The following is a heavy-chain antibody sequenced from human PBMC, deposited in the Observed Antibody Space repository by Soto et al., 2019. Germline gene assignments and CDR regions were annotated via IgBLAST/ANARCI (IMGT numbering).Heavy chain of an antibody. Sequence: SVSLSLTWSVSGGSISSHFWSWIRRPPGKGLEWIGYIYYSGSTNYNPSLKSRVTISVDTSKKQFSLQLTSVTAADPAVYYWARGGGGYAPHFDDWGQGTLVTASS. CDR1: GGSISSHF. D-gene: IGHD5-12*01. J-gene: IGHJ4*02. CDR3: ARGGGGYAPHFDD. CDR2: IYYSGST. V-gene: IGHV4-59*11.